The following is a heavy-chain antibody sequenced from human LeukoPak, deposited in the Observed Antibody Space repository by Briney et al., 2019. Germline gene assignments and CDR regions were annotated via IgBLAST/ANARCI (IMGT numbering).Heavy chain of an antibody. D-gene: IGHD6-6*01. V-gene: IGHV4-59*12. Sequence: PSETLSLTCTVSGDSMSSYYWSWIRQPPGKGLEWIAYISYSGSTKYNPSLQNRVTISIDTSKDQFSLKLSSVTAADTAVYYCARVSIAARNFDYWGQGTLVTVSS. CDR2: ISYSGST. J-gene: IGHJ4*02. CDR3: ARVSIAARNFDY. CDR1: GDSMSSYY.